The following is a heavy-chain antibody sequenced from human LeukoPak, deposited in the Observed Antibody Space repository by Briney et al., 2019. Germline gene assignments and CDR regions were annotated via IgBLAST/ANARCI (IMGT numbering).Heavy chain of an antibody. CDR3: ARLGYYDSSGYYCFDY. J-gene: IGHJ4*02. CDR2: IYYSGST. V-gene: IGHV4-39*01. D-gene: IGHD3-22*01. CDR1: GGSLGSSSYY. Sequence: SETLSLTCTVSGGSLGSSSYYWGWIRQPPGKGLEWIGSIYYSGSTYYNPSLKSRVTISVDTSKNQFSLKLSSVTAADTAVYYCARLGYYDSSGYYCFDYWGQGTLVTVSS.